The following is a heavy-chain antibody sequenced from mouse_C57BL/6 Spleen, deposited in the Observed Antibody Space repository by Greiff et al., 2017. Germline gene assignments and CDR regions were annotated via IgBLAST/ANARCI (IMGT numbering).Heavy chain of an antibody. CDR2: ISSGSSTI. Sequence: EVKVVESGGGLVKPGGSLKISCAASGFTFSDYGMHWVRQAPEKGLEWVAYISSGSSTIYYADTVKGRFTISRDNAKNTLFLQMNSLRSEDTAMYYCAKITTRGYFDVWGTGTTVTVSS. V-gene: IGHV5-17*01. CDR1: GFTFSDYG. J-gene: IGHJ1*03. D-gene: IGHD1-1*01. CDR3: AKITTRGYFDV.